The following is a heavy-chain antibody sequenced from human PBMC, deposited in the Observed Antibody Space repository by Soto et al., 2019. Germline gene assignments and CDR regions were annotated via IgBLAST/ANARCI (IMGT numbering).Heavy chain of an antibody. CDR2: IYYSGST. CDR3: ASLAGSSSWYKDWFDP. V-gene: IGHV4-31*03. D-gene: IGHD6-13*01. CDR1: GGSISSGGYY. J-gene: IGHJ5*02. Sequence: SETLSLTCTVSGGSISSGGYYWSWIRQHPGKGLEWIGYIYYSGSTYYNPSLKSRVTISVDTSKNQFSLKLSSVTAADTAVYYCASLAGSSSWYKDWFDPWGQGTLVTVSS.